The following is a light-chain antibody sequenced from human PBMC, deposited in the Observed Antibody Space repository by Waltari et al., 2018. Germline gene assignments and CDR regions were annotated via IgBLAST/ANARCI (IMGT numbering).Light chain of an antibody. J-gene: IGKJ4*01. CDR1: QSISTN. CDR3: QQYKTFPLT. V-gene: IGKV3-15*01. Sequence: IVMTQSPATLSVSPGERATLSCRASQSISTNLAWFQEKPGQAPRLLIYGASTRATGVPARFSGSGSGTYFTLVISSLQSEDFAVYYCQQYKTFPLTFGGGTKVEIK. CDR2: GAS.